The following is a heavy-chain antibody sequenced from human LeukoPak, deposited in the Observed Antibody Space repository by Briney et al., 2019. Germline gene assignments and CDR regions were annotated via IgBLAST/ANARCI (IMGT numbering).Heavy chain of an antibody. J-gene: IGHJ4*02. CDR3: ARGGYSSGWYPYYFDY. V-gene: IGHV1-2*02. CDR1: GYTFTGYY. Sequence: ASVKVSCKASGYTFTGYYMHWVRQAPGQGLEWMGWINPNSGGTNYAQKFQGRVTMTRDTPISTAYMELSRLRSDDTAVYYCARGGYSSGWYPYYFDYWGQGTLVTVSS. CDR2: INPNSGGT. D-gene: IGHD6-19*01.